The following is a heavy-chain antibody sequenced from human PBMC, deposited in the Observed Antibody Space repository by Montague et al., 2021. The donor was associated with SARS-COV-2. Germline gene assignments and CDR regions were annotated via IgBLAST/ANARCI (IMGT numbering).Heavy chain of an antibody. D-gene: IGHD5-24*01. Sequence: SETLSLTCAVYVGSFSGYYWSWSRQPPGKGLEWIGEINHSGSTNYNPSLRSRITILVDTSKNQFSLKLSSVTAADTAVYYCARIGDGCNAPPGYWGQGTLVTVSS. CDR3: ARIGDGCNAPPGY. CDR1: VGSFSGYY. V-gene: IGHV4-34*01. CDR2: INHSGST. J-gene: IGHJ4*02.